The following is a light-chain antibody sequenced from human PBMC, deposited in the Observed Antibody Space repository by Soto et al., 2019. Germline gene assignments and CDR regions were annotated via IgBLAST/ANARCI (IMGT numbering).Light chain of an antibody. CDR1: QSVSGS. CDR2: DAS. J-gene: IGKJ4*01. Sequence: EIVLTQSPAILSLSPGEKATLSCRASQSVSGSLGWYQQKPGQAPRLIIYDASVRATGIPARFSGSGSGTDFTLTISSLGPEDFAVYYCQEGTYWPAFGGGTKVAIK. V-gene: IGKV3-11*01. CDR3: QEGTYWPA.